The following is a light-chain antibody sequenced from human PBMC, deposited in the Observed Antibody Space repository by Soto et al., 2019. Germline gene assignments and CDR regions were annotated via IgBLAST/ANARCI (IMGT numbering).Light chain of an antibody. CDR2: KAS. CDR3: KEYNSYSEA. CDR1: QTISSW. Sequence: DIQMTQSPSTLSGSVGDRVTITCRASQTISSWLAWYQQKPGKAPKLLLYKASTLKSGVPSRFSGSGSGTEFTLTISSLQPDDFAPYYCKEYNSYSEAFGQGTKVDIK. V-gene: IGKV1-5*03. J-gene: IGKJ1*01.